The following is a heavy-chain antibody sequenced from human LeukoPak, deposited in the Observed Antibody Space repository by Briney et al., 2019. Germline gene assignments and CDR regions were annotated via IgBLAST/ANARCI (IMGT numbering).Heavy chain of an antibody. D-gene: IGHD3-22*01. V-gene: IGHV3-23*01. J-gene: IGHJ4*02. CDR1: GFTFSSYA. CDR2: ISGSGGST. Sequence: GGSLRLSCAASGFTFSSYAMSWVRQAPGKGLEWVSAISGSGGSTYYADSVKGRFTISRDNSKNTLYLQMNSLRAEDTAVYYCATGYYDSSGYYPGTFDYWGQGTLVTVSS. CDR3: ATGYYDSSGYYPGTFDY.